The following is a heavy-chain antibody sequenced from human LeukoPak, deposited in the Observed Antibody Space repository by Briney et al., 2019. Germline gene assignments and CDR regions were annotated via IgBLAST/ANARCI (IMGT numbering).Heavy chain of an antibody. D-gene: IGHD2-2*01. Sequence: GGSLRLSCAASGFTLSSYGMHWVRQAPGKGLEWVAFIQYDGSNKNYADSVKGRFTISRDYSKNTLYLQMNSLRAEDTAVYYCAKDMGLEYLYCSSTSCSDYWGQGTLVTVSS. J-gene: IGHJ4*02. CDR2: IQYDGSNK. CDR1: GFTLSSYG. V-gene: IGHV3-30*02. CDR3: AKDMGLEYLYCSSTSCSDY.